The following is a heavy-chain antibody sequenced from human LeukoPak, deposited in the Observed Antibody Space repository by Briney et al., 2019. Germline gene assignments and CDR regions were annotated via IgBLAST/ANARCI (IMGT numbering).Heavy chain of an antibody. Sequence: ASVKVSCKASGYTFTGYFMHWVRQAPGQGLEWMGWINPNSGGTKYAQKFQGRVTMTRDKSITTAYMELSRLTSDDTAVYYCARGREAATTVVTATLDDYWGQGTLVTVS. CDR2: INPNSGGT. D-gene: IGHD4-23*01. CDR1: GYTFTGYF. V-gene: IGHV1-2*02. CDR3: ARGREAATTVVTATLDDY. J-gene: IGHJ4*02.